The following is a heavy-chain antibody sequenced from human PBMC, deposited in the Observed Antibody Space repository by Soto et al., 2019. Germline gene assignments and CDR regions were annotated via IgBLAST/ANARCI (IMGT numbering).Heavy chain of an antibody. CDR3: VKEGKMGVEGFDF. V-gene: IGHV3-23*01. D-gene: IGHD1-26*01. CDR2: IRGDLVTT. J-gene: IGHJ4*02. CDR1: GFTFSDNA. Sequence: EMQLLESGGDLVQPGGSLRLSCATSGFTFSDNAMHWVRQAPGEGLEGVPGIRGDLVTTPYADSVKGRFTISRDNSKNTLYLQMNSLRAEDTAIYYCVKEGKMGVEGFDFWGQGTLVTVSS.